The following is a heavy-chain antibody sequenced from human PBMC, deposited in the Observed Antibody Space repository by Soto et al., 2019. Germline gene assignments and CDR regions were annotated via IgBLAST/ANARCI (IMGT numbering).Heavy chain of an antibody. D-gene: IGHD1-26*01. CDR1: GLTFTTYW. J-gene: IGHJ5*02. CDR2: IKQDGSEK. Sequence: EVQLVESGGGLVQPGGSLRLSCVASGLTFTTYWMTWVRQAPGKGLEWVANIKQDGSEKYYVDSVKGRFTISRDDAENSLYLQMNNLRAEDTAVYYCTRNRAKFDTRGQGTPVTVSS. CDR3: TRNRAKFDT. V-gene: IGHV3-7*01.